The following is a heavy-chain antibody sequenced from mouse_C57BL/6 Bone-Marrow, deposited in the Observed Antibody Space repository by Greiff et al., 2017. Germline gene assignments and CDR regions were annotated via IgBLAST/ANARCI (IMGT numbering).Heavy chain of an antibody. J-gene: IGHJ3*01. CDR2: IHPNSGST. CDR3: ARLLTVRAY. D-gene: IGHD4-1*01. V-gene: IGHV1-64*01. CDR1: GYTFTSYW. Sequence: QVQLKQPEAELVKPGASVKLSCKASGYTFTSYWMHWVKQRPGQGLEWIGMIHPNSGSTNYNEKFKSKDTLTVDKSSSTAYMQLSSLTSEDSAVYYCARLLTVRAYWGQGTLVTVSA.